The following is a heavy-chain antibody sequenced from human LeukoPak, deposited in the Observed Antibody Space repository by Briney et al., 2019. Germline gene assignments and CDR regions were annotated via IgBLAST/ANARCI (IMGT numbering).Heavy chain of an antibody. Sequence: GGSLRLSCAASGFTFSNAWMSWVRQAPGKGLEWVGRIKSKTDGGTTDYAAPVKGRFTISRDDSKNTLYLQMNSLRAEDTAVYYCARGPSGYHNTGGQGTLVTVSS. CDR3: ARGPSGYHNT. D-gene: IGHD5-12*01. J-gene: IGHJ4*02. CDR2: IKSKTDGGTT. V-gene: IGHV3-15*01. CDR1: GFTFSNAW.